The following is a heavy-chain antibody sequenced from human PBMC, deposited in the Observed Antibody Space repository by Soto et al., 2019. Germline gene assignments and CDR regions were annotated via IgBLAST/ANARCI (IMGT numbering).Heavy chain of an antibody. V-gene: IGHV3-11*01. CDR2: ISSGAITI. J-gene: IGHJ4*02. CDR1: GFTFSDYY. CDR3: AGQYSSSSVEF. Sequence: QVQLVESGGGLVKPGGSLRLSCAASGFTFSDYYMNWIRQAPGKGLEWVSYISSGAITIYYADSVKGRFTISRDNAKNSLYLQMNSLRAEDTAVDYCAGQYSSSSVEFWGQGTLFTVSS. D-gene: IGHD6-6*01.